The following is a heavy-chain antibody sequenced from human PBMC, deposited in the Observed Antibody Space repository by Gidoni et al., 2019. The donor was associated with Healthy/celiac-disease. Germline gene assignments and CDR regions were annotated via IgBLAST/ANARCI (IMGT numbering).Heavy chain of an antibody. Sequence: EVQLLESGGGWVQPGGSLRRSCAAAGFTCSSSAMSWVRQAPGKGLEWFSAISGSGGSTYYAASVKGRFTISRDNSKNTLYLQMTSLRAEDTAVYYCAKRWEEYSYGQDFDYWGQGTLVTVSS. CDR3: AKRWEEYSYGQDFDY. D-gene: IGHD5-18*01. CDR2: ISGSGGST. CDR1: GFTCSSSA. J-gene: IGHJ4*02. V-gene: IGHV3-23*01.